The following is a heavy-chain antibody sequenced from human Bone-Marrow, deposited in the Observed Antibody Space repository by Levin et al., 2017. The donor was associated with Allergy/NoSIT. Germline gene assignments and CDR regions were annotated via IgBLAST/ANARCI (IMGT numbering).Heavy chain of an antibody. CDR3: AGLVDHPDEGAMDV. J-gene: IGHJ6*02. CDR2: VHQSGVN. V-gene: IGHV4-4*02. Sequence: RSSETLSLTCGVSDGSISSSNWWSWVRQPPGEGLEWIGEVHQSGVNKNKPPLKSRVTISIDRSKHQFFLELNSVAAADTAVYYCAGLVDHPDEGAMDVWGQGTTVSVSS. CDR1: DGSISSSNW. D-gene: IGHD6-19*01.